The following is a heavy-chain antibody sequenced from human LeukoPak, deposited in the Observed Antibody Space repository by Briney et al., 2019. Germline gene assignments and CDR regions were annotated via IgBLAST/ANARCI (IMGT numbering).Heavy chain of an antibody. CDR1: GFNFNNYA. V-gene: IGHV3-23*01. D-gene: IGHD2-2*02. CDR2: ISGSGGST. CDR3: ARDDCSSTSCYSDPIAEYFQH. J-gene: IGHJ1*01. Sequence: GGSLRLSCAASGFNFNNYAMSWVRQALGKGLEWVSVISGSGGSTYYADSVKGRFTISRDNSKNTLYLQMGSLRAEDMAVYYCARDDCSSTSCYSDPIAEYFQHWGQGTLVTVSS.